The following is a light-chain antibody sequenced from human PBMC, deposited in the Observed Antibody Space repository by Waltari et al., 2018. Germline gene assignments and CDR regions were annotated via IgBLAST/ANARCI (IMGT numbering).Light chain of an antibody. CDR1: SLGAKS. J-gene: IGLJ3*02. Sequence: SYELTQPPSVSVSPGPTASITCPGESLGAKSAAWDQQKSGQSPVLVISPDLKRPSGIPDRLSGSNSGNTATLTISGTQAMDEADYYCQAWDRDCMVFGGGTRLTVL. V-gene: IGLV3-1*01. CDR2: PDL. CDR3: QAWDRDCMV.